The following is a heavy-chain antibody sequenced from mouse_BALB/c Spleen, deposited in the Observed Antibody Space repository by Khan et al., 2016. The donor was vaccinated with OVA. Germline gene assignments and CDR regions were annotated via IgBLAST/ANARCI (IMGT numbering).Heavy chain of an antibody. CDR2: ISYSGST. D-gene: IGHD1-1*01. CDR1: GYSITTNYA. V-gene: IGHV3-2*02. CDR3: ARKNYYGYAVDY. J-gene: IGHJ4*01. Sequence: EVQLQESGPGLVKPSQSLSLTYTVTGYSITTNYAWDWIRQFPGNKLEWMGYISYSGSTSYNPSLKSRISITRDTSKNQFFLQLNSVTTEDTATYYWARKNYYGYAVDYWGQGTSVTVSS.